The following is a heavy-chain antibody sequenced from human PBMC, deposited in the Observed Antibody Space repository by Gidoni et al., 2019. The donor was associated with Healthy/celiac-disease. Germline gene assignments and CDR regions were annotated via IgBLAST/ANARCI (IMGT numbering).Heavy chain of an antibody. CDR2: INAGNGNT. Sequence: QVQLVQSGAEVKKPGASVKVSCKASGYTFTSYAMHWVRQAPGQRLEWMGWINAGNGNTKYSQKFQGRVTITRDTSASTAYMELSSLRSEDTAVYYCARDLGSFGELLPFDYWGQGTLVTVSS. D-gene: IGHD3-10*01. V-gene: IGHV1-3*01. J-gene: IGHJ4*02. CDR1: GYTFTSYA. CDR3: ARDLGSFGELLPFDY.